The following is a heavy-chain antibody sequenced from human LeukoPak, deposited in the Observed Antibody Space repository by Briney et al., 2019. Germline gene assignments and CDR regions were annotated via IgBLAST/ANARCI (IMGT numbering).Heavy chain of an antibody. CDR2: IDTAGGA. CDR1: GFTFSIYD. CDR3: ARAVAGTHWLDP. J-gene: IGHJ5*02. V-gene: IGHV3-13*01. D-gene: IGHD6-19*01. Sequence: GGSLRLSCAASGFTFSIYDMHWVRQVTGKGLEWVSGIDTAGGAYYPDSVKGRFTTSRENAKNSLHLQMNSLTAGDTAVYYCARAVAGTHWLDPWGQGTLVTVSS.